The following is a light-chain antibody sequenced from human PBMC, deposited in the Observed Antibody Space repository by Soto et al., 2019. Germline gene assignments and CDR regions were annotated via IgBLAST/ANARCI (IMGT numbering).Light chain of an antibody. J-gene: IGLJ3*02. CDR1: SGSIASNY. Sequence: NFMLTQPHSVSESPGKTVTISCTRSSGSIASNYVQWYQQRPGSVPTTVIYEGNQRPSGVPDRFSGSKSGNTASLTISGLQAEDEGDFFCCSYAGNGAWVFGGGTKLTVL. V-gene: IGLV6-57*04. CDR3: CSYAGNGAWV. CDR2: EGN.